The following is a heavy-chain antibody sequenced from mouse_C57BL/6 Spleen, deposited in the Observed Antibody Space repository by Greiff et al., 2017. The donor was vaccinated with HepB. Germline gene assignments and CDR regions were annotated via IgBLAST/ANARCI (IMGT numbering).Heavy chain of an antibody. V-gene: IGHV3-6*01. CDR3: ARGDGYYEAWFAY. Sequence: DVQLQESGPGLVKPSQSLSLTCSVTGYSITSGYYWNWIRQFPGNKLEWMGYISYDGSNNYNPSLKNRISITRDTSKNQFFLKLNSVTTEDTATYYCARGDGYYEAWFAYWGQGTLVTVSA. CDR2: ISYDGSN. J-gene: IGHJ3*01. CDR1: GYSITSGYY. D-gene: IGHD2-3*01.